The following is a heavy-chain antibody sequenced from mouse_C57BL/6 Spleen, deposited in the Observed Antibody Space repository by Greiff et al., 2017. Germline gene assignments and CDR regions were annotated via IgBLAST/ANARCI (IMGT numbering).Heavy chain of an antibody. CDR3: ARPYGSSPYYAMDY. D-gene: IGHD1-1*01. Sequence: QVQLKESGPELVKPGASVKISCKASGYAFSSSWMNWVKQRPGKGLEWIGRIYPGAGDTNYNGKFKGKATLTADKSSSTAYMQLSSLTSEDSAVYFGARPYGSSPYYAMDYWGQGTSVTVSS. CDR2: IYPGAGDT. V-gene: IGHV1-82*01. J-gene: IGHJ4*01. CDR1: GYAFSSSW.